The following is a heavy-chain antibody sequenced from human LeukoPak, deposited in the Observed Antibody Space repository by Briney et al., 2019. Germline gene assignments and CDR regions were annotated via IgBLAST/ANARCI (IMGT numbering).Heavy chain of an antibody. Sequence: LSLTCTVSGGSTSSGGYYWSWVRQHRGKGLGWIGYIYYSGSTYYNPSLKSRVTISVDTSKNQFCLKLSSVTAADTAVYLCAWLVVATHQGFEPWGQGTPVTVSS. D-gene: IGHD5-12*01. V-gene: IGHV4-31*03. CDR2: IYYSGST. J-gene: IGHJ5*02. CDR1: GGSTSSGGYY. CDR3: AWLVVATHQGFEP.